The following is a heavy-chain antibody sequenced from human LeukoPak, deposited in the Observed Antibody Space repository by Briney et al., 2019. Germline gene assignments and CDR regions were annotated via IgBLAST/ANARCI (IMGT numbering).Heavy chain of an antibody. V-gene: IGHV1-69*05. CDR2: IIPIFGTA. CDR3: AREWPRGYNWFDP. CDR1: GGTFSSYA. D-gene: IGHD3-10*01. J-gene: IGHJ5*02. Sequence: SVKVSCKASGGTFSSYAISWVRQAPGQGLEWMGGIIPIFGTATYAQKFQGRVTITTDESTSTAYMELSSLRSEDTAVYYCAREWPRGYNWFDPWGQGTLVTVSS.